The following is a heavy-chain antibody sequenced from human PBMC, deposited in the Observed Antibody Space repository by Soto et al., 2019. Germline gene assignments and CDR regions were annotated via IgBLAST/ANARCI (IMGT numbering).Heavy chain of an antibody. CDR1: GASISSTTSDNW. Sequence: QVHLQESSAGLVRPSGTLSLTCAVSGASISSTTSDNWWSWVRQPPGKGLEWIGEIYHSGSTNYNPSLKSRVTMSVDKSTNQFSLKLTSVTAADPAVYYCARMVGATLVDFWGQGTLVTVSS. V-gene: IGHV4-4*02. CDR2: IYHSGST. CDR3: ARMVGATLVDF. J-gene: IGHJ4*02. D-gene: IGHD1-26*01.